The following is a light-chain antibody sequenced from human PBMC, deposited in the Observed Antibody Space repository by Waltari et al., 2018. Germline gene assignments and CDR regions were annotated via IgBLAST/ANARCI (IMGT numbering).Light chain of an antibody. V-gene: IGLV1-40*01. CDR2: ANT. CDR3: QSYDSRLGWV. Sequence: QYVLKQPPAVSGAAGQRVTIPCTGGSSNNGGGYDVHWDQQVPGAAPRLLTNANTNRPSGVPDRFSVSKSGASASLAITGLQAEDEADYYCQSYDSRLGWVFGGGTKLTVL. J-gene: IGLJ3*02. CDR1: SSNNGGGYD.